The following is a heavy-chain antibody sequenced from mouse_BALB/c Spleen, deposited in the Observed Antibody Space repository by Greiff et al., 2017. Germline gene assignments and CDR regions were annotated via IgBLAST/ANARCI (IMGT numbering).Heavy chain of an antibody. J-gene: IGHJ2*01. Sequence: EVKLLESGRGFVKPCQSLSLTCAATGYSFTSGYFWYWIQQPTGKQLELMGDISYDGSNNYNPSLKNRISITRDTSKNQFFLKLNSVTTEDTATYYCARDENYFDYWGQGTTLTVSS. CDR2: ISYDGSN. V-gene: IGHV3-6*02. CDR3: ARDENYFDY. CDR1: GYSFTSGYF.